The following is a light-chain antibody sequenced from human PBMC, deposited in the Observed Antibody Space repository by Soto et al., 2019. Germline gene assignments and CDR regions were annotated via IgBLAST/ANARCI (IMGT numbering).Light chain of an antibody. CDR1: QSVSSY. J-gene: IGKJ1*01. CDR3: QQYNNWPWT. V-gene: IGKV3-15*01. Sequence: EIVLTQSPATLSLSPGERATLSCRASQSVSSYLAWYQQKPGQAPRLLIHGASTRATGFPARFSGSGSGTDFTLTISSLQSEDFAVYYCQQYNNWPWTFGQGTKV. CDR2: GAS.